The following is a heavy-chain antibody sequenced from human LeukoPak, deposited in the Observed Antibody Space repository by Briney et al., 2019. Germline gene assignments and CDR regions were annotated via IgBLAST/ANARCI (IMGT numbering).Heavy chain of an antibody. Sequence: PSETLSLTCAVYGGSFSGYYWSWIRQPPGKGLEWIGEINHSGSTNYNPSLKSRVTISVDTSKSQFSLKLSSVTAADTAVYYCARLTPAGARTYYYDSSGYWHDYWGQGTLVTVSS. CDR2: INHSGST. CDR1: GGSFSGYY. D-gene: IGHD3-22*01. CDR3: ARLTPAGARTYYYDSSGYWHDY. V-gene: IGHV4-34*01. J-gene: IGHJ4*02.